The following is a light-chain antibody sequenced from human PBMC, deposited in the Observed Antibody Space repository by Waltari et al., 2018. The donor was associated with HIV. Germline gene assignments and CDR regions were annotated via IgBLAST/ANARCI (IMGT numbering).Light chain of an antibody. J-gene: IGKJ5*01. Sequence: AIRMTQSPSSFSASIGDRVTITCRGSQDISSSLAWYQQKSGRAPNLLIYGASTLQSGVASRFSGNGSGTDFTLTISCLQSEDFATYYCQQYYNFSPITFGQGTQLDIK. CDR2: GAS. CDR3: QQYYNFSPIT. V-gene: IGKV1-8*01. CDR1: QDISSS.